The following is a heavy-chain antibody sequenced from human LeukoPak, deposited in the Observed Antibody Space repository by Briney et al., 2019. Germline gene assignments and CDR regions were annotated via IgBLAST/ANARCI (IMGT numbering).Heavy chain of an antibody. J-gene: IGHJ4*02. CDR1: GGSISSYY. CDR2: IYYSGST. Sequence: PSETLSLTCTVSGGSISSYYWSWIRQPPGKGLEWIGYIYYSGSTNYNPSLKSRVTISVDTSKNQFSLKLSSVTAADTAVYYWARGGGGYCSSTSCSPYYDFWSGYYTIYYFDYWGQGTLVTVSS. CDR3: ARGGGGYCSSTSCSPYYDFWSGYYTIYYFDY. D-gene: IGHD3-3*01. V-gene: IGHV4-59*01.